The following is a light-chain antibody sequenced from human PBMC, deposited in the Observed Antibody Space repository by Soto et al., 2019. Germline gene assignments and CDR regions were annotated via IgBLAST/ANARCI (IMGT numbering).Light chain of an antibody. J-gene: IGKJ5*01. V-gene: IGKV4-1*01. Sequence: DILMTQSPDSLAVSLGERATVNCKSIHSVLYRSNNKSFFAWYQQKPRQPPKLLIYWASTRESGVPDRFSGSGSGTDFTLTISSLQAEDVAVYYCQQFYGTPITFGQGTRLEIK. CDR1: HSVLYRSNNKSF. CDR2: WAS. CDR3: QQFYGTPIT.